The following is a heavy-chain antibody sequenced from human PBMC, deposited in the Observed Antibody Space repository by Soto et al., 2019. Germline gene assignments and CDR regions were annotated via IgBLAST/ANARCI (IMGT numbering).Heavy chain of an antibody. CDR3: ARDYYYDSSGYYPQDAYDAFDI. Sequence: QVQLVQSGAEVKKPGSSVKVSCKASGGTFSSYAISWVRQAPGQGLEWMGGIIPIFGTANYAQKFQGRVTITADESTSTAYMELSSLRSEDTAVYYCARDYYYDSSGYYPQDAYDAFDIWGQGTMVTVSS. J-gene: IGHJ3*02. CDR1: GGTFSSYA. CDR2: IIPIFGTA. D-gene: IGHD3-22*01. V-gene: IGHV1-69*01.